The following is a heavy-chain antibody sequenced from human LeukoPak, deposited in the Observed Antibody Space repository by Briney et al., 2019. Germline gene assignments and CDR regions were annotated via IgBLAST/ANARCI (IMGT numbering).Heavy chain of an antibody. V-gene: IGHV4-59*01. Sequence: SETLSLTCTVYSGSISSYYWSWIRQPPGKGLEWIGYIYYSGSTNYNPSLKSRVTISLDTSKNQFSLKLGSVTAADTAVYFCARGRDGYNFDYWGQGTLVTVSS. D-gene: IGHD5-24*01. J-gene: IGHJ4*02. CDR3: ARGRDGYNFDY. CDR1: SGSISSYY. CDR2: IYYSGST.